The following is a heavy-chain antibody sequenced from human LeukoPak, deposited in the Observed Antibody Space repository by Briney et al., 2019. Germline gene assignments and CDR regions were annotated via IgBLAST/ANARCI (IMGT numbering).Heavy chain of an antibody. Sequence: GGSLRLSCAASGFTFSSYWMNWVRQAPGKGLEWVSYISSSSSTIYYADSVKGRFTISRDNAKNSLYLQMNSLRAEDTAVYYCARVGIWFGADYYYYYMDVWGKGTTVTVSS. J-gene: IGHJ6*03. CDR3: ARVGIWFGADYYYYYMDV. CDR1: GFTFSSYW. V-gene: IGHV3-48*04. CDR2: ISSSSSTI. D-gene: IGHD3-10*01.